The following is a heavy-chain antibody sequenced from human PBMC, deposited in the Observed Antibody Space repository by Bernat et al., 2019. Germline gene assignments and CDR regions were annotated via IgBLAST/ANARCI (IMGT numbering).Heavy chain of an antibody. CDR2: IWYDGSNK. CDR1: GFTFSSYG. CDR3: AREGRGGDYGEGGAFDI. D-gene: IGHD4-17*01. V-gene: IGHV3-33*01. Sequence: QVQLVESGGGVVQPGRSLRLSCAASGFTFSSYGMHWVRQAPGKGLEWVAVIWYDGSNKYYADSVKGRFTISRDKSKSTLYLQINSLRAEDMAVYYCAREGRGGDYGEGGAFDIWGQGTMVTVSS. J-gene: IGHJ3*02.